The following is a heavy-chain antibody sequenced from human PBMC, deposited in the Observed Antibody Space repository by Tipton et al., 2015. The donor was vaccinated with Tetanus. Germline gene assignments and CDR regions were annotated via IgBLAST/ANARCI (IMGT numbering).Heavy chain of an antibody. J-gene: IGHJ6*02. CDR3: ARERIEAFYYHGLDV. D-gene: IGHD2-21*01. CDR1: GGSISSFY. V-gene: IGHV4-59*01. CDR2: IYQNGDA. Sequence: LRLSCTVSGGSISSFYWYWIRQPPGKGLEWIAYIYQNGDANYNPSLQSRVTILVDTSKNQFSLQLAFVTAADTAIYYCARERIEAFYYHGLDVWGPGTTVTVSS.